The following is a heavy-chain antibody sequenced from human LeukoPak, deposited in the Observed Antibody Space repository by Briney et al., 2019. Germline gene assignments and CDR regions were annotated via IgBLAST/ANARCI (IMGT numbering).Heavy chain of an antibody. CDR2: ISTTGDTT. CDR3: AIMHRYYDGSGYWVQ. D-gene: IGHD3-22*01. V-gene: IGHV3-23*01. J-gene: IGHJ4*02. CDR1: GFTFSSYA. Sequence: AGGSLRLSCAASGFTFSSYAMSWVRQAPGKGLEWVSGISTTGDTTSHADSVKSRFTISRDNPRNTLYMEMNSLRVEDTAVYYCAIMHRYYDGSGYWVQWGQGTLVTVSS.